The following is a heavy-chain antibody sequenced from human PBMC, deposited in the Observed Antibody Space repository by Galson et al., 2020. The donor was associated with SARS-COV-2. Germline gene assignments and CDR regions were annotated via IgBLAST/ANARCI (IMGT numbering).Heavy chain of an antibody. CDR1: GGSFTGYY. CDR2: INHSGIT. Sequence: SETLSLTCAVSGGSFTGYYWTWIRQPPGKGLEWIGEINHSGITNSNPSLKSRVTISVATSKTHFSLNLISVTAADTATYYCARVPLGTNIHYYHDYEMDVWGQGTTGTVSS. D-gene: IGHD1-1*01. CDR3: ARVPLGTNIHYYHDYEMDV. V-gene: IGHV4-34*01. J-gene: IGHJ6*02.